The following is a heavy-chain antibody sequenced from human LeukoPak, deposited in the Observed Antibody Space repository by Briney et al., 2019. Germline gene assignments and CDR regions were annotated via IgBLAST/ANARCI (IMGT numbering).Heavy chain of an antibody. Sequence: SETLSLTCSVSDDSISSHHWSWIRQPPGKGLEWIGYMYHSGITNYNPSLKSRVTIYVDTSKKQFSLYLDSVTAADTAVYYCARSLPSVTSGYFDYWGQGILVTVSS. D-gene: IGHD2-8*01. CDR2: MYHSGIT. J-gene: IGHJ4*02. CDR3: ARSLPSVTSGYFDY. V-gene: IGHV4-4*08. CDR1: DDSISSHH.